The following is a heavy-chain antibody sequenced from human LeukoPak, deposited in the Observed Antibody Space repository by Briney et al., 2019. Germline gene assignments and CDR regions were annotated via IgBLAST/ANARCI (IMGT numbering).Heavy chain of an antibody. Sequence: SVNVSCKSSVYTFTGYYMHGVGQAPGQGLECMGWINHDSGGTNYAQKFQGRVTMTRDTYISTANIELSRLRPDGTAVYYCARGWGGRPPCDYWGQGTLVTVSS. CDR3: ARGWGGRPPCDY. V-gene: IGHV1-2*02. J-gene: IGHJ4*02. D-gene: IGHD1-26*01. CDR1: VYTFTGYY. CDR2: INHDSGGT.